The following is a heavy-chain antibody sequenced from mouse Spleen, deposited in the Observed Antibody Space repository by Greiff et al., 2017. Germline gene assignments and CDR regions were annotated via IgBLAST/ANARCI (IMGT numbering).Heavy chain of an antibody. CDR3: ARHGSGYYGSSYGWFAY. J-gene: IGHJ3*01. CDR1: GFTFSSYY. Sequence: EVQVVESGGGLVKLGGSLKLSCAASGFTFSSYYMSWVRQTPEKRLELVAAINSNGGSTYYPDTVKGRFTISRDNAKNTLYLQMSSLKSEDTALYYCARHGSGYYGSSYGWFAYWGQGTLVTVSA. CDR2: INSNGGST. D-gene: IGHD1-1*01. V-gene: IGHV5-6-2*01.